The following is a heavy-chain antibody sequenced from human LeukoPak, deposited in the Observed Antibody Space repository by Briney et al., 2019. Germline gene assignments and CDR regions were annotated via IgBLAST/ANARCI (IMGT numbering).Heavy chain of an antibody. Sequence: GGSLRPSCAASGFTFSDYYMSWIRQAPGKGLEWVSYISSSGSTIDYADSVKGRFTISRDNAKNSLYLQMNSLRAEDTAVYYCARLRGYSYGYADYWGQGTLVTVSS. V-gene: IGHV3-11*04. D-gene: IGHD5-18*01. CDR2: ISSSGSTI. CDR3: ARLRGYSYGYADY. J-gene: IGHJ4*02. CDR1: GFTFSDYY.